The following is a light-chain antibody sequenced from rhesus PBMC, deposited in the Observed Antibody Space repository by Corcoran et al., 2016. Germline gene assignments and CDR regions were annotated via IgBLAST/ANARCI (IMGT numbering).Light chain of an antibody. Sequence: DIQMTQSPSSLSASVGDRVTITCQASQSLSNYLNWYQQKPGKIPKLLIYRASSLQSGIPSRCSGSGSGTDFTLTISSPQPEDFATYYCQQGYSYPLTFGGGTKVELK. CDR2: RAS. CDR3: QQGYSYPLT. CDR1: QSLSNY. V-gene: IGKV1S9*01. J-gene: IGKJ4*01.